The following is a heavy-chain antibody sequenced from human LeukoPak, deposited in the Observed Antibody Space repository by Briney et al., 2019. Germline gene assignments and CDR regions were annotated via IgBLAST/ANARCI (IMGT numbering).Heavy chain of an antibody. D-gene: IGHD3-3*01. CDR2: ISSSSSTI. Sequence: PGGSLRLSCAASGFTFSSYSMNWVRQAPGKGLEWVSYISSSSSTIYYADSVKGRFTISRDNAKNSLYLQMNSLRAEDTAVYYCARVGSRFLEWLLYRDAFDIWGQGTMVTVSS. CDR3: ARVGSRFLEWLLYRDAFDI. J-gene: IGHJ3*02. CDR1: GFTFSSYS. V-gene: IGHV3-48*01.